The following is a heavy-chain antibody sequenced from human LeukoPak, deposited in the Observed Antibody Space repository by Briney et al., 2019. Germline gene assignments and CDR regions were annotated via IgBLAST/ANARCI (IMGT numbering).Heavy chain of an antibody. D-gene: IGHD2-2*01. V-gene: IGHV3-30*18. CDR1: GFTFSSYG. CDR3: AKDQIYCSSTSCYGSLSYYYYYMDV. CDR2: ISYDGSNK. Sequence: GGSLRLSCAASGFTFSSYGMHWVRQAPGKGLEWVAVISYDGSNKYYADSVKGRFTISRDNSKNTLYLQMNSLRAEDTAVYYCAKDQIYCSSTSCYGSLSYYYYYMDVWGKGTTVTVSS. J-gene: IGHJ6*03.